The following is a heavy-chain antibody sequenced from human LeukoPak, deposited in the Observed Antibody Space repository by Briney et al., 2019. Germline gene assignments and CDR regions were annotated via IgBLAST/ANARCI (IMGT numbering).Heavy chain of an antibody. CDR3: STSSTGLSGYFDC. Sequence: SETLSLTCTVSGGSISSGDYYWSWIRQHPGKGLEWIGYIYYSGSTYYNPSLKSRVIISVDTSKNQFSLKLSSVTDADTAVYYCSTSSTGLSGYFDCWGQGTLVTVSS. D-gene: IGHD2-2*01. V-gene: IGHV4-31*03. J-gene: IGHJ4*03. CDR1: GGSISSGDYY. CDR2: IYYSGST.